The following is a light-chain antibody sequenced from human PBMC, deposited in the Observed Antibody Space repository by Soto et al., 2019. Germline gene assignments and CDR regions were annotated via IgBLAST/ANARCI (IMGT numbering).Light chain of an antibody. CDR2: GAS. CDR3: QQYGSSTYT. CDR1: QSVSRSY. Sequence: IVCTQSPCTLSLSPVERAPLSCSASQSVSRSYLAWYQLKPGQAPRLLIYGASSRATGIPDRFSGSGSGTDFTLTISRLEPEDFAVYYCQQYGSSTYTLGQGTRLEI. J-gene: IGKJ5*01. V-gene: IGKV3-20*01.